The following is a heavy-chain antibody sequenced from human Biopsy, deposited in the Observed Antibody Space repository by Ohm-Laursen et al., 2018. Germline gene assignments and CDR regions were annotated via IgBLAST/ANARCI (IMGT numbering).Heavy chain of an antibody. D-gene: IGHD2-8*01. CDR3: ATGPVQMVYANLRGEFAS. V-gene: IGHV3-23*01. CDR2: ISASDDSK. Sequence: SLRLSCAASGFTFTNYAMSWVRQAPGTGLEWVSSISASDDSKYYGDSVKGRFTISRDSSTNTLYLQMNGLRADDTAVYYCATGPVQMVYANLRGEFASWGQGALVTVSS. J-gene: IGHJ5*02. CDR1: GFTFTNYA.